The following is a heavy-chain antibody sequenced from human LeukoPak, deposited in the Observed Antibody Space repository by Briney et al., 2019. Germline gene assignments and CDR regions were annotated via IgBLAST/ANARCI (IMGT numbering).Heavy chain of an antibody. CDR2: IKSDGSRT. Sequence: GGSLRLSCAASGFTFSSYWMNWVRHAPGKGLVWVSRIKSDGSRTNYADSVKGRFTISRDNAKNTLYMQMSSLRAEDTAVYYCARGSGDYFDYWGQGTLVTVSS. D-gene: IGHD4-17*01. CDR3: ARGSGDYFDY. CDR1: GFTFSSYW. V-gene: IGHV3-74*01. J-gene: IGHJ4*02.